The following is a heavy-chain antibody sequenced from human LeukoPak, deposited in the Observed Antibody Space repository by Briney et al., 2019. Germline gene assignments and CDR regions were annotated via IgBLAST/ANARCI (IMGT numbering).Heavy chain of an antibody. D-gene: IGHD3-16*01. CDR3: ARGGDYVFVDY. Sequence: PSQTLSLTCTVSGGSISSSSYYWGWIRQPPGKGLEWIGYIYYSGSTYYNPSLKSRVTISVDTFKNQFSLKLSSVTAADTAVYYCARGGDYVFVDYWGQGTLVTVSS. J-gene: IGHJ4*02. V-gene: IGHV4-30-4*08. CDR1: GGSISSSSYY. CDR2: IYYSGST.